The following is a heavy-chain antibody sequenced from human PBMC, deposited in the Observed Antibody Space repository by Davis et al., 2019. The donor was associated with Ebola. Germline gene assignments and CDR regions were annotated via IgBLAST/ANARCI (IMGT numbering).Heavy chain of an antibody. J-gene: IGHJ4*02. D-gene: IGHD3-10*01. CDR1: GFTFSGSA. CDR3: TAQTGYVDY. Sequence: GESLKISCAASGFTFSGSAMHWVRQASGKGLEWVGRIRSKANSYATAYAASVKGRFTISRDDSKNTAYLQVNSLKTEDTAVYYCTAQTGYVDYWGQGTLVTVSS. CDR2: IRSKANSYAT. V-gene: IGHV3-73*01.